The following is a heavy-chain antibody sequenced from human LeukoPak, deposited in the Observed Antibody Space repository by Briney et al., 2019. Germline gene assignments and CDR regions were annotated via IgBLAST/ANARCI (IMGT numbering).Heavy chain of an antibody. CDR1: GFSFSGHW. CDR2: IKPDGSEK. D-gene: IGHD1-26*01. CDR3: AYRNTLDY. Sequence: GGSLRLSCAASGFSFSGHWMNWVRQPPGKGLEWVANIKPDGSEKYYVDSVKGRFTISRDDAKRSLDLQMDSLRAEDTAIYYCAYRNTLDYWGQGTLVTVSS. V-gene: IGHV3-7*02. J-gene: IGHJ4*02.